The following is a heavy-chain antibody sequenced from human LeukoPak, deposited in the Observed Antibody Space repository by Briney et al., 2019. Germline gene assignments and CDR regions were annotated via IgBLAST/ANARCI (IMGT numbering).Heavy chain of an antibody. CDR2: ISAYNGNT. Sequence: ASVKVSCKASGYTFTSYGISWVRQAPGQGLEWMGWISAYNGNTNYAQKLQGRVTMTTDTSTSTAYMELRSLRSDDTAVYYCARDGWGLGEPTPFDYWGQGTLVTVSS. CDR1: GYTFTSYG. D-gene: IGHD3-10*01. CDR3: ARDGWGLGEPTPFDY. V-gene: IGHV1-18*01. J-gene: IGHJ4*02.